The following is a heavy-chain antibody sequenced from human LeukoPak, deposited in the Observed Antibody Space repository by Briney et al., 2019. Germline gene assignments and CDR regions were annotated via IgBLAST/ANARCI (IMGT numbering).Heavy chain of an antibody. Sequence: ASVKVSCKASGYTFTGYYMHWVRQAPGQGLEGMGWINPNSGGTNYAQKFQGRVTMTRDTSISTAYMELSRLRSDDTAVYYCARDLRGSYYPMRDFDIWGQGTMVTVSS. CDR1: GYTFTGYY. D-gene: IGHD1-26*01. CDR2: INPNSGGT. CDR3: ARDLRGSYYPMRDFDI. V-gene: IGHV1-2*02. J-gene: IGHJ3*02.